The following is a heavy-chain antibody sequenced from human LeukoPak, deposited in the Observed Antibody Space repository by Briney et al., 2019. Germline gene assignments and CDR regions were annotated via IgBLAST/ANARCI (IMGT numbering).Heavy chain of an antibody. CDR2: ISSSSSTI. CDR3: ARRGAYCGGDCYSSGLYDYYYYMDV. CDR1: GFTFSSYS. D-gene: IGHD2-21*02. V-gene: IGHV3-48*01. Sequence: GGSLRLSCAASGFTFSSYSMNWVRQAPGKGLEWVSYISSSSSTIYYADSVKGRFNISRDNAKNSLYLQMNSLRAEDTAVYYCARRGAYCGGDCYSSGLYDYYYYMDVWGKGTTVTVSS. J-gene: IGHJ6*03.